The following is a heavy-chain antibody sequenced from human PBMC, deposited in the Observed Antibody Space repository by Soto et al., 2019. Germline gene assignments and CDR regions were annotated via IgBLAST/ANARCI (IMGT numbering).Heavy chain of an antibody. J-gene: IGHJ4*02. V-gene: IGHV3-30*18. CDR3: AKDNSDGSGSYIGFDY. CDR2: ISYDGSNK. Sequence: QMQLVESGGGVVQPGRSLRLSCAASGFTFSSYGMHWVRQAPGKGLEWVAVISYDGSNKYYADSVKGRFTISRDNSKNTLYLQMNSLRAEDTAVYYCAKDNSDGSGSYIGFDYWGQGTLVTVSS. D-gene: IGHD3-10*01. CDR1: GFTFSSYG.